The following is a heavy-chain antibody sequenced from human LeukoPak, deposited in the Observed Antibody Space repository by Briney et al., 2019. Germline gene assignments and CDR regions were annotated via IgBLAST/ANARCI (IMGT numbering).Heavy chain of an antibody. D-gene: IGHD1-26*01. Sequence: PGGSLRLSCAASGFTFSSYAMSWVRQAPGKGLEWVSAISGSGGSTYYADSVKGRFTISRDNSKNTLYLQMNSLRAEDTAVYYCAKDLGRRWEPGEDGAFDIWGQGTMVTVSS. CDR2: ISGSGGST. J-gene: IGHJ3*02. V-gene: IGHV3-23*01. CDR3: AKDLGRRWEPGEDGAFDI. CDR1: GFTFSSYA.